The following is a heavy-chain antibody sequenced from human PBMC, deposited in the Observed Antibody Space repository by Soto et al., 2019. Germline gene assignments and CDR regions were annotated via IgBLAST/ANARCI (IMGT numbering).Heavy chain of an antibody. CDR3: ATDWGYSSSFGFGNWFDP. Sequence: QVQLQESGPGLVKPSQTLSLTCTVSGGSISSGDYYWSWIRQPPGKGLEWIGYIYYSGSTYYNPSPKRRVTISVDTSKNQFSLKLSSVTAADTAVYYCATDWGYSSSFGFGNWFDPWGQGTRVTVSS. CDR2: IYYSGST. J-gene: IGHJ5*02. V-gene: IGHV4-30-4*01. D-gene: IGHD6-6*01. CDR1: GGSISSGDYY.